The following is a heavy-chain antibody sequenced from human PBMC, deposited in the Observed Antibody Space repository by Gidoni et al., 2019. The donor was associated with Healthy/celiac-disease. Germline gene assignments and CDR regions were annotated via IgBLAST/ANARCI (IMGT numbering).Heavy chain of an antibody. CDR3: ARQSSQLVTGSEYFQH. J-gene: IGHJ1*01. Sequence: QLQLQESGPGLVKPSETLSLTCTVSGGSISSSRYYWGWIRQPPGKGLEWIGSIYYSGSTYYNPSLKSRVTISVDTSKNQFSLKLSSVTAADTAVYYCARQSSQLVTGSEYFQHWGQGTLVTVSS. D-gene: IGHD6-13*01. CDR1: GGSISSSRYY. CDR2: IYYSGST. V-gene: IGHV4-39*01.